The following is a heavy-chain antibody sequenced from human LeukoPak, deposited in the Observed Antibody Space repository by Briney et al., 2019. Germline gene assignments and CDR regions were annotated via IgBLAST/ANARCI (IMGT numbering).Heavy chain of an antibody. V-gene: IGHV3-48*03. J-gene: IGHJ6*02. D-gene: IGHD4-17*01. CDR1: GFTFSSYE. CDR2: ISSGGSSM. Sequence: PGGSLRLSCAVSGFTFSSYEMNWVRHAPGKGLEWVSYISSGGSSMFYADSVKGRFTISRDNAKNSLYLQMNSLRAEDTAVYYCARDMTTVTTSSVSGYYFYGMDVWGQGTAVTVAS. CDR3: ARDMTTVTTSSVSGYYFYGMDV.